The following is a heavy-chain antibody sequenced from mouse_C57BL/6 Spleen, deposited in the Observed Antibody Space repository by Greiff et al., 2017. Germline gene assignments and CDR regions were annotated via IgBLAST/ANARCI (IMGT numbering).Heavy chain of an antibody. Sequence: DVMLVESGGGLVQPKGSLKLSCAASGFSFNTYAMNWVRQAPGKGLEWVARIRSKSNNYATYYADSVKDRFTISRDDSESMLYLQMNNLKTEDTAMYYCVRDGYYDGYFDVWGTGTTVTVSS. V-gene: IGHV10-1*01. D-gene: IGHD2-3*01. CDR2: IRSKSNNYAT. J-gene: IGHJ1*03. CDR3: VRDGYYDGYFDV. CDR1: GFSFNTYA.